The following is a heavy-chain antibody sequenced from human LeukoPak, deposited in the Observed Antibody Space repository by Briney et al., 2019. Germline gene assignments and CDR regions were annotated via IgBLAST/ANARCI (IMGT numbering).Heavy chain of an antibody. D-gene: IGHD6-13*01. CDR1: GLTFSSYG. V-gene: IGHV3-33*01. J-gene: IGHJ4*02. CDR2: IWYDGSNK. CDR3: ARGPLSSSWYFDY. Sequence: GGSLRLSCAASGLTFSSYGMHWVRQAPGKGLEWVAVIWYDGSNKYYADSVKGRFTISRDNSKNTLYLQMNSLRAEDTAVYYCARGPLSSSWYFDYWGQGTLVTVSS.